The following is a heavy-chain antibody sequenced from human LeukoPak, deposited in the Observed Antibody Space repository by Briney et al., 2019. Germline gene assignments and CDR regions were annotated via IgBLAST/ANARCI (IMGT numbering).Heavy chain of an antibody. CDR1: GFTISSDE. CDR3: ARGGSSRPLAH. CDR2: ISSSGSPI. D-gene: IGHD1-1*01. Sequence: PGGSLRLSCAASGFTISSDEMNWARQAPGKGLEWVSYISSSGSPIYYADSVKGRFSISRDTDKNSLYLQMNSLRAEDTAVYYCARGGSSRPLAHWGQGTLVTVSS. J-gene: IGHJ4*02. V-gene: IGHV3-48*03.